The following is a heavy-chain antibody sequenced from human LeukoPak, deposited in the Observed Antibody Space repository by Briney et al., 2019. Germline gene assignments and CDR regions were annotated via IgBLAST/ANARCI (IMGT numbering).Heavy chain of an antibody. J-gene: IGHJ5*02. Sequence: GGSLRLSCAASAFTFSSYAISWVRQAPGKGLEWVAPISGSGGSTYYADSVKGRFTISRDNSKNTLYLQMNSLRAEDTAVYYCAKQGEVPAAMQGHWFDPWGQGTLVTVSS. CDR3: AKQGEVPAAMQGHWFDP. V-gene: IGHV3-23*01. CDR1: AFTFSSYA. D-gene: IGHD2-2*01. CDR2: ISGSGGST.